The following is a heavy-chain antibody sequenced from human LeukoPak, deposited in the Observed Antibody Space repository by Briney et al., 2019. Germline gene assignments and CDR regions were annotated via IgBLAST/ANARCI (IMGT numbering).Heavy chain of an antibody. J-gene: IGHJ6*02. CDR1: GYTFTSYG. CDR3: ARDRAYGSGPYYYGMDV. CDR2: ISAYNGNT. D-gene: IGHD3-10*01. Sequence: ASVKVSCKASGYTFTSYGLTWVRQAPGQGLEWMGWISAYNGNTNYAQKLQGRVTMTTDTSTSTAYMELRSLRSDDTAVYYCARDRAYGSGPYYYGMDVWGQGTTVTVSS. V-gene: IGHV1-18*01.